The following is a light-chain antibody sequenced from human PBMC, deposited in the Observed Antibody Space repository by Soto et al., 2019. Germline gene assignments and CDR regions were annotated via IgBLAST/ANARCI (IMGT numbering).Light chain of an antibody. Sequence: QSVLTQPPSASGSPGQSVTLSCTGNTGDMGAFNYVSWYQQRPGKAPKLIIYEVTRRPSGVPERIFASKSDTTASLTVSGHQDEDDDYYYCTSFSGTTGLVFGTGTKLTVL. J-gene: IGLJ1*01. V-gene: IGLV2-8*01. CDR3: TSFSGTTGLV. CDR1: TGDMGAFNY. CDR2: EVT.